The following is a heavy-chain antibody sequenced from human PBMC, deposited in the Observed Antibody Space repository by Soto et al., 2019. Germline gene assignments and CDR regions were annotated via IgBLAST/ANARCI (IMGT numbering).Heavy chain of an antibody. CDR2: IYYSGST. CDR1: GGSISSYY. J-gene: IGHJ5*02. CDR3: AREQPEHYDFWSGYYSAWFDP. D-gene: IGHD3-3*01. V-gene: IGHV4-59*01. Sequence: SETLSLTCTVSGGSISSYYWSWIRQPPGKGLEWIGYIYYSGSTNYNPSLKSRVTISVDTSKNQFSLKLSSVTAADTAVYYRAREQPEHYDFWSGYYSAWFDPWGQGTLVTVSS.